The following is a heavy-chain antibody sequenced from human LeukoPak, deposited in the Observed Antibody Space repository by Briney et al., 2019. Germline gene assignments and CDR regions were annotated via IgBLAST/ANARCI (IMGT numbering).Heavy chain of an antibody. J-gene: IGHJ6*03. V-gene: IGHV4-4*07. CDR1: GGSISSYY. CDR3: ARDSHVELPYAHTHYYMDV. D-gene: IGHD2-15*01. Sequence: SETLSLTCTVSGGSISSYYWSWIRQPAGKGLEWIGRIYTSGSTNYNPSLKSRVTMSVDTSKNQFSLKLSSVTAADTAVYHCARDSHVELPYAHTHYYMDVWGKGTTVTVSS. CDR2: IYTSGST.